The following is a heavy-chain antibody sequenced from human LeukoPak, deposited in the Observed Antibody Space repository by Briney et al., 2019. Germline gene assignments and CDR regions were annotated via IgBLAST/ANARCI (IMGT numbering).Heavy chain of an antibody. CDR1: AFTFSSYG. V-gene: IGHV3-30*02. CDR2: NRYDGSNK. J-gene: IGHJ4*02. CDR3: ATYRQVLLPFES. Sequence: QPGGSLRLSCAASAFTFSSYGMHWVRQAPGKGLEWVAFNRYDGSNKYYADSVKGRFTISRDNSKSTLSLQMNSLRAEDTAIYYCATYRQVLLPFESWGQGTLVTVSS. D-gene: IGHD2-8*02.